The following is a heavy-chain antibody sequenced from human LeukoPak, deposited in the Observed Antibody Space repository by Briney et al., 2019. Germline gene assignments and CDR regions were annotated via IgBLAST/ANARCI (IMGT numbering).Heavy chain of an antibody. V-gene: IGHV1-18*01. CDR3: ARGPYCSGGSCYSQYFDY. D-gene: IGHD2-15*01. Sequence: ASVKVSCKASGYTFTSYGICWVRQAPGQGLEWMGWISAYNANTKYAQKLQGRVSMTTDTSTSTAYMELRSLRSDDTAVYYCARGPYCSGGSCYSQYFDYWGQGTLFTVSS. CDR1: GYTFTSYG. J-gene: IGHJ4*02. CDR2: ISAYNANT.